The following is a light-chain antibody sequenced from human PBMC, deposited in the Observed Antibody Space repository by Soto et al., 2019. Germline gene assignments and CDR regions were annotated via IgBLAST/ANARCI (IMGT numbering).Light chain of an antibody. V-gene: IGLV2-8*01. Sequence: QSALTQPPSASGSPGQSGTISCTGTSSDVGGYNYVSWYQQHPGKAPKLMIYEVSRRPSGVPDRFSGSKSGNTASLTVSGLQAEDEADDYCSSYAGSNNLLFGGGTKVTVL. CDR2: EVS. J-gene: IGLJ2*01. CDR1: SSDVGGYNY. CDR3: SSYAGSNNLL.